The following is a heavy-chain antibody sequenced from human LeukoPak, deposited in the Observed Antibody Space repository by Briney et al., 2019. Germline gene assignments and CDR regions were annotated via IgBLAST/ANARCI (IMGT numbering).Heavy chain of an antibody. CDR3: LRDYHGMDV. J-gene: IGHJ6*02. CDR2: IGLVGDT. CDR1: GFTVSEYD. Sequence: SGGSLRLSCAASGFTVSEYDMHWVRQATGKGLEWVSAIGLVGDTYYLGSVKGRFTMSRDNANNKVHLQMNSLRDGDTGVYYCLRDYHGMDVWGQGTTVIVSS. V-gene: IGHV3-13*01. D-gene: IGHD3-16*02.